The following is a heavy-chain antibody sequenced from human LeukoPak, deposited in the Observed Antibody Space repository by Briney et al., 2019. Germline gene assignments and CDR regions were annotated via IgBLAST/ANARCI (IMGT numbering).Heavy chain of an antibody. D-gene: IGHD2-15*01. CDR1: GYTFTGYY. Sequence: GASVKVSCKASGYTFTGYYMHWVRQAPGQGLEWMGWINPNSGGTNYAQKFQARVTMTRDTSISTAYMELSRLRSDDTAVYYCARSFYCSGGSCDLQHWGQGTLVTVSS. CDR3: ARSFYCSGGSCDLQH. CDR2: INPNSGGT. J-gene: IGHJ1*01. V-gene: IGHV1-2*02.